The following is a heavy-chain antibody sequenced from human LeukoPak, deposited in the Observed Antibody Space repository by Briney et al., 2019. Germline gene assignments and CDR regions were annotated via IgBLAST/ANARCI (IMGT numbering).Heavy chain of an antibody. V-gene: IGHV3-7*03. D-gene: IGHD7-27*01. J-gene: IGHJ4*02. CDR1: GFTFSSYC. CDR2: IKQDGSEK. CDR3: VRGSLNWGFDY. Sequence: GGSLRLSCAASGFTFSSYCMSWVRQAPGKGLEWVANIKQDGSEKHYVDSVKGRFTISRDNAKNSLYLQMNSLRAEDTAVYYCVRGSLNWGFDYWGQGTLVTVSS.